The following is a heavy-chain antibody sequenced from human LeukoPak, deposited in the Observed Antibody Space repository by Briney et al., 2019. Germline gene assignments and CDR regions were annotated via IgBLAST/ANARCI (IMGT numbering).Heavy chain of an antibody. CDR2: IYYSGST. CDR3: ARQDSIPYFDL. J-gene: IGHJ2*01. Sequence: SETLSLTCAVYGGSFSGYYWSWIRQPPGKGLEWIGYIYYSGSTNYSPSLKSRVTISVDTSKNQFSLKLSSVTAADTAVYYCARQDSIPYFDLWGRGTLVTVSS. D-gene: IGHD3-22*01. CDR1: GGSFSGYY. V-gene: IGHV4-59*08.